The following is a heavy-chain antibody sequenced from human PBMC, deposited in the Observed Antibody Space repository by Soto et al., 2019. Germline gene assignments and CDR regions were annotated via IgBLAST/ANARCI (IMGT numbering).Heavy chain of an antibody. V-gene: IGHV5-51*01. Sequence: GESLKISCKASGYTFTNYWIGWVRQMPGKGLEWMGIIYPGDSDTRYSPSFQGQVTISADKSISTAYLQWSSLKAPDTAIYYCARSGTHYYYYMDVWGKGTTVTVSS. D-gene: IGHD1-1*01. CDR2: IYPGDSDT. J-gene: IGHJ6*03. CDR1: GYTFTNYW. CDR3: ARSGTHYYYYMDV.